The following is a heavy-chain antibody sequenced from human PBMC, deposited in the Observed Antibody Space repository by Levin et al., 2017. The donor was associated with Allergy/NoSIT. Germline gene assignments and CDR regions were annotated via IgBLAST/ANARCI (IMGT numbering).Heavy chain of an antibody. V-gene: IGHV1-69*01. CDR2: IIPIFGTA. D-gene: IGHD3-9*01. CDR1: GGTFSSYA. Sequence: PGGSLRLSCKASGGTFSSYAISWVRQAPGQGLEWMGGIIPIFGTANYAQKFQGRVTITADESTSTAYMELSSLRSEDTAVYYCARADFDWLLAPRGGLDYWGQGTLVTVSS. CDR3: ARADFDWLLAPRGGLDY. J-gene: IGHJ4*02.